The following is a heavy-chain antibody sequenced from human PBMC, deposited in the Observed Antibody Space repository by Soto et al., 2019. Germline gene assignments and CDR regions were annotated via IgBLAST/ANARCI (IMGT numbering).Heavy chain of an antibody. V-gene: IGHV4-30-2*01. CDR3: ARGIMITFGGVIVDLQLDY. J-gene: IGHJ4*02. D-gene: IGHD3-16*02. CDR1: GGSISSGGYS. Sequence: SETLSLTCAVSGGSISSGGYSWSWIRQPPGKGLEWIGYIYHSGSTYYNPSLKSRVTISVDRSKNQFSLKLSSVTAADTAVYYCARGIMITFGGVIVDLQLDYWGQGTLVTVSS. CDR2: IYHSGST.